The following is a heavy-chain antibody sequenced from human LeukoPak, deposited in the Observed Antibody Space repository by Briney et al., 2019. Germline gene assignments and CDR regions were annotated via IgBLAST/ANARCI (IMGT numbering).Heavy chain of an antibody. CDR2: INHSGST. Sequence: SETLSLTCAAYGGSFSGYYRSWIRQPPGKGLEWIGEINHSGSTNYNPSLKSRVTISVDTSKNQFSLKLSSVTAADTAVYYCASLGSSVAAAFDIWGQGTMVTVSS. CDR1: GGSFSGYY. V-gene: IGHV4-34*01. CDR3: ASLGSSVAAAFDI. J-gene: IGHJ3*02. D-gene: IGHD6-19*01.